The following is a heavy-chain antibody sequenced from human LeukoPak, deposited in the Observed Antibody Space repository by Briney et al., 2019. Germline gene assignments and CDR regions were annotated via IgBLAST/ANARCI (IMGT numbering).Heavy chain of an antibody. J-gene: IGHJ4*02. CDR1: GGTFSSYY. CDR2: VNYSGFT. D-gene: IGHD4-11*01. V-gene: IGHV4-34*01. CDR3: ARVPTRAYFDY. Sequence: PSETLSLTCAVYGGTFSSYYWSWIRQPPGKGLEWIGEVNYSGFTNYNPSLKSRVTISVDTSKNQFSLKVNSVTAADTAVYYCARVPTRAYFDYWGQGNLVTVSS.